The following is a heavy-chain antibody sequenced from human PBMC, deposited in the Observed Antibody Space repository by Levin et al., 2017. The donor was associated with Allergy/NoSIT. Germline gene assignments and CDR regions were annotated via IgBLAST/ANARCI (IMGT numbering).Heavy chain of an antibody. D-gene: IGHD2-15*01. Sequence: RGESLKISCKGSGYSFTSYWISWVRQMPGKGLEWMGRIDPTDSYTSYSPSFQGHVTISADKSISTAYLHWSSLKASDTAMYYCARHGRDCSGGSCYSFYFDYWGQGTLVTVSS. CDR2: IDPTDSYT. CDR3: ARHGRDCSGGSCYSFYFDY. V-gene: IGHV5-10-1*01. J-gene: IGHJ4*02. CDR1: GYSFTSYW.